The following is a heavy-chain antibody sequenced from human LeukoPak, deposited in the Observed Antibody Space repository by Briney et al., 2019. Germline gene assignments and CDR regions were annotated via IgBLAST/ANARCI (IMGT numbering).Heavy chain of an antibody. CDR3: ASSRSGWIYFDY. CDR1: GFTFSSYA. J-gene: IGHJ4*02. D-gene: IGHD6-19*01. Sequence: PGRSLRLSCAASGFTFSSYAMHWVRQAPGKGLEWVAVISYDGNNKYYADSVKGRFTISRDNSKNTPYLQMSSLRVEDTAVYYCASSRSGWIYFDYWGQGTLVTVSS. V-gene: IGHV3-30*15. CDR2: ISYDGNNK.